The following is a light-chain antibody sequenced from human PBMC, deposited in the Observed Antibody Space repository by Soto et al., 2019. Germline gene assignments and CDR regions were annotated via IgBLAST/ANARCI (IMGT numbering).Light chain of an antibody. J-gene: IGLJ2*01. V-gene: IGLV1-40*01. CDR2: GNS. CDR1: RSNIGAGYD. Sequence: VVTQPPSVSGAPGQRVTISCTGSRSNIGAGYDVHWYQQLPGTAPKLLIYGNSNRPSGVPDRFSGSKSGTSASLAITGLQAEDEADYYCQSYDSSLSGDVVFGGGTKLTVL. CDR3: QSYDSSLSGDVV.